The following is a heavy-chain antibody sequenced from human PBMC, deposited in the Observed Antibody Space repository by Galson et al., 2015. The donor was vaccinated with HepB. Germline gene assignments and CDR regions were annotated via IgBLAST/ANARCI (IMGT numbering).Heavy chain of an antibody. CDR1: GFTFSSYA. V-gene: IGHV3-23*01. CDR2: ISGSGGST. J-gene: IGHJ6*02. CDR3: AREGEAAAGTTPYYYYYYGMDV. D-gene: IGHD6-13*01. Sequence: SLRLSCAASGFTFSSYAMSWVRQAPGKGLEWVSAISGSGGSTYYADSVKGRSTISRDNSKNTLYLQMNSLRAEDTAVYYCAREGEAAAGTTPYYYYYYGMDVWGQGTTVTVSS.